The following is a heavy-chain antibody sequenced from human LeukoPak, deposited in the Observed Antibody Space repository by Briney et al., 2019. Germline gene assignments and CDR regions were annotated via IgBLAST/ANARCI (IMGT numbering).Heavy chain of an antibody. CDR2: ISSSGSTI. J-gene: IGHJ5*02. V-gene: IGHV3-11*01. Sequence: GGSLRLSCAASGFTFSDYYMSWIRQAPGKGLEWVSYISSSGSTIYYADSVKGRFTISRDNAKNSLYLQMNSLRAEDTAVYYCARWTSYCSSTSCYNWFDPCGQGTLVTVSS. CDR1: GFTFSDYY. D-gene: IGHD2-2*01. CDR3: ARWTSYCSSTSCYNWFDP.